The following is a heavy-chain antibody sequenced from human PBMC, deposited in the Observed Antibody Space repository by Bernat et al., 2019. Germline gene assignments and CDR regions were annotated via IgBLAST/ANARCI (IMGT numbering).Heavy chain of an antibody. Sequence: QVQLIQSGAEVKKPGASVRVSCKASGYTFSTYGITWVRQAPGQGLEWMGWISAKNGNTNYAQNLQGRVTMTTDTSASIAYMELGSLRSDDTAVYYCARAGDEVTTHFDRWGQGTLVTVSS. CDR3: ARAGDEVTTHFDR. CDR2: ISAKNGNT. J-gene: IGHJ4*02. CDR1: GYTFSTYG. V-gene: IGHV1-18*01. D-gene: IGHD4-17*01.